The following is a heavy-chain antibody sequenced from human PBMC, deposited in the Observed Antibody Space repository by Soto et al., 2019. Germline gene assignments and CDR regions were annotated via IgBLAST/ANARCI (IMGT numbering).Heavy chain of an antibody. Sequence: EVQLLESGGGLVQPGGSLRLSCAASGFTFSSYALKWVRQAPGKGLEWVSVISGSGGSTYSADAVKGRFTISRGNSKNTLDLQMESRRAEDTAVYYSAIRTVGWDFGQWVRGILVTVSS. J-gene: IGHJ2*01. D-gene: IGHD4-17*01. CDR3: AIRTVGWDFGQ. CDR1: GFTFSSYA. CDR2: ISGSGGST. V-gene: IGHV3-23*01.